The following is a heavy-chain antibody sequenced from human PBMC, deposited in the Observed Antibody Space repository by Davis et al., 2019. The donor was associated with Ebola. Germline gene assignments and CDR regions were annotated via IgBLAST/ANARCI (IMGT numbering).Heavy chain of an antibody. CDR1: GSTLSNSA. CDR3: ARGLHLSPGWFDP. V-gene: IGHV1-2*06. J-gene: IGHJ5*02. Sequence: ASVKVSCKTSGSTLSNSAISWVRQAPGQGLEWMGRISPNSGGTNYAQIFQGRVTMTSDTSISTAFMELSRLRNDDTAVYYCARGLHLSPGWFDPWGQGTLVTVSS. CDR2: ISPNSGGT. D-gene: IGHD5-24*01.